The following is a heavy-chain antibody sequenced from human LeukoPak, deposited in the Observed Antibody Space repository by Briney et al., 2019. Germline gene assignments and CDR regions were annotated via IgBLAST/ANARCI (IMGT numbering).Heavy chain of an antibody. V-gene: IGHV3-7*01. Sequence: PGGSLRLSCAASGFTFSTYWMSWVRQAPGKGLEWVANIKQDGSEKYYLDSVKGRFTISRDNAKNSLYLQMNSLRAEDTAVYFCTREAAAGIEYWGQGTLVTVSS. D-gene: IGHD6-13*01. CDR1: GFTFSTYW. CDR2: IKQDGSEK. J-gene: IGHJ4*02. CDR3: TREAAAGIEY.